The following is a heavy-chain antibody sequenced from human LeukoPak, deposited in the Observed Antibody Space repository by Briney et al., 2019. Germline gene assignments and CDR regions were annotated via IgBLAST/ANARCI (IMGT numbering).Heavy chain of an antibody. Sequence: GGSLRLSCAASGFTFDDYAMHWVRQAPGKGLEWVSGISWNSGTTAYADSVKGRFTIPRDNAKNSLYLQMSSLRAEDTAFYFCAKGRYPGNSGFGMDVWGQGTTVTVSS. V-gene: IGHV3-9*01. D-gene: IGHD7-27*01. J-gene: IGHJ6*02. CDR2: ISWNSGTT. CDR1: GFTFDDYA. CDR3: AKGRYPGNSGFGMDV.